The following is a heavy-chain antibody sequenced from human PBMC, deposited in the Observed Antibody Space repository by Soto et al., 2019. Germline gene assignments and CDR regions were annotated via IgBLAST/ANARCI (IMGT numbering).Heavy chain of an antibody. V-gene: IGHV4-34*01. J-gene: IGHJ5*02. Sequence: SETLSLTCGVYGGSFRNYYWIWVRQPPGKGLEWIGEVNHSGEATYNPSLQSRVSISLDTSNNHFSLKMTSVTAADTAIYFRVRAERFPRSWFDPWGQGTQVTVSS. CDR1: GGSFRNYY. CDR3: VRAERFPRSWFDP. D-gene: IGHD3-10*01. CDR2: VNHSGEA.